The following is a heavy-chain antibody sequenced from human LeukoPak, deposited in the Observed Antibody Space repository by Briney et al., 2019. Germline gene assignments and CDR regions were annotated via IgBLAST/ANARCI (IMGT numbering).Heavy chain of an antibody. D-gene: IGHD2-2*01. CDR3: AKDRGPPSPDY. CDR1: TFTFSSYT. Sequence: PGGSLRLSCAASTFTFSSYTMNWVRQAPGKGLEWVSYISSASHTIYYADSVKGRFTISRDNAKNSLFLQMNSLRAEDTAVYYCAKDRGPPSPDYWGQGTLVTVSS. V-gene: IGHV3-48*04. CDR2: ISSASHTI. J-gene: IGHJ4*02.